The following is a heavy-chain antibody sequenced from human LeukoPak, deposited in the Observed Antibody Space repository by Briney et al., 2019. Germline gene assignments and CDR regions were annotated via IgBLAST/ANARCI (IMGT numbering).Heavy chain of an antibody. CDR1: GGSISSGGYY. V-gene: IGHV4-61*08. CDR2: IYYSEST. D-gene: IGHD3-16*02. Sequence: PSETLSLTCTVSGGSISSGGYYWSWIRQHPGKGLEWIGYIYYSESTNYNPSLKSRVTISVDTSKNQFSLKLSSVTAADTAVYYCARDRAFGGVIVPDYWGQGTLVTVSS. CDR3: ARDRAFGGVIVPDY. J-gene: IGHJ4*02.